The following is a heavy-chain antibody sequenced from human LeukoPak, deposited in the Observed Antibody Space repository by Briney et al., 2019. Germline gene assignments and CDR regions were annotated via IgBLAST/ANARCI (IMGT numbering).Heavy chain of an antibody. D-gene: IGHD3-22*01. Sequence: PGGSLRLSCAASGFTFSSYWMSWVRQAPGKGREWVANIKQDGSEKNYVDSVKGRFTISRDNAKNSLYLQMNSLRAEDTAVYYCARGQYYYDSSGYENYFDYWGQGTLVTVSS. J-gene: IGHJ4*02. CDR2: IKQDGSEK. CDR1: GFTFSSYW. V-gene: IGHV3-7*01. CDR3: ARGQYYYDSSGYENYFDY.